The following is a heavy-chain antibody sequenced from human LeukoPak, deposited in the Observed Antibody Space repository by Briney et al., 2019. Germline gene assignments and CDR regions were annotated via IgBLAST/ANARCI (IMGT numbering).Heavy chain of an antibody. D-gene: IGHD6-13*01. Sequence: GASVKVSCKASGYTFTSYDINWVRQATGQGLEWMGWISAYNGNTNYAQKLQGGVTMTTDTSTSTAYMELRSLRSDDTAVYYCARHGEREAAADDAFDIWGQGTMVTVSS. V-gene: IGHV1-18*01. CDR2: ISAYNGNT. CDR1: GYTFTSYD. CDR3: ARHGEREAAADDAFDI. J-gene: IGHJ3*02.